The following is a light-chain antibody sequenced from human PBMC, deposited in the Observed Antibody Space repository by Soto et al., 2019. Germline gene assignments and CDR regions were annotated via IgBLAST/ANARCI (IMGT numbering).Light chain of an antibody. CDR1: SSNIGSNT. V-gene: IGLV1-44*01. Sequence: QSVLTQPPSASGTPEQRVTISCSGSSSNIGSNTVNWYQQLPGTAPKLLIYSNNQRPSGVPDRFSGSESGTSASLAISGLQSEDEADYYCAAWDDSLNGYVFGTGTKVTVL. J-gene: IGLJ1*01. CDR2: SNN. CDR3: AAWDDSLNGYV.